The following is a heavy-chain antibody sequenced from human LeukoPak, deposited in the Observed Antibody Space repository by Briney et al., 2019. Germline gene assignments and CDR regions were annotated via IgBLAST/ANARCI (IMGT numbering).Heavy chain of an antibody. Sequence: GGSLRLSCAASGFTFSSYVMNWVRQAPGKGLEWVSAISGSGGSTYYADSVKGRFTISRDNSKNTLYLQMNSLRAEDTAVYYCAKDPTGGYDYGGYYYYGMDVWGQGTTVTVSS. CDR1: GFTFSSYV. J-gene: IGHJ6*02. CDR2: ISGSGGST. D-gene: IGHD5-12*01. V-gene: IGHV3-23*01. CDR3: AKDPTGGYDYGGYYYYGMDV.